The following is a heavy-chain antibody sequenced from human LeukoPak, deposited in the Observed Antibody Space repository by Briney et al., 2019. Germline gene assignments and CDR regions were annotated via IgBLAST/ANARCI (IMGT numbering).Heavy chain of an antibody. CDR3: ARPGGYSPDAFDI. J-gene: IGHJ3*02. D-gene: IGHD5-18*01. CDR2: IYPGDSDT. CDR1: GYSFSNYW. Sequence: GESLKISCKGSGYSFSNYWIGWVRQMSGKGLEWMGIIYPGDSDTRYSPSFQGQVTISADKSISTAYLQWSSLKASDTAMYYCARPGGYSPDAFDIWGQGTMVTVSS. V-gene: IGHV5-51*01.